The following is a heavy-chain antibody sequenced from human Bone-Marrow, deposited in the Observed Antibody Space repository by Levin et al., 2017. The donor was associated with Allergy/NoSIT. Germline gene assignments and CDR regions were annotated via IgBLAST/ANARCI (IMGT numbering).Heavy chain of an antibody. J-gene: IGHJ6*02. Sequence: GGSLRLSCVASDFSFSTSEMNWVRQAPGKGLEWVSYISASGSTIKYADSVKGRFTISRDNAKNSLYLQMNSLRGDDTAVYYCAREGLEVQSWSYYYGMDVWGQGTTVTVSS. D-gene: IGHD1-7*01. CDR1: DFSFSTSE. V-gene: IGHV3-48*03. CDR3: AREGLEVQSWSYYYGMDV. CDR2: ISASGSTI.